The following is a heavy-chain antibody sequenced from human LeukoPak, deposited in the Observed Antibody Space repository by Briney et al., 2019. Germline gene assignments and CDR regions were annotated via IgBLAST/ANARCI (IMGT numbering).Heavy chain of an antibody. CDR3: ARDLVGATTEDY. J-gene: IGHJ4*02. CDR2: IWYDGSNK. Sequence: GGSLRPSCAASGFTFSSYGMHWVRQAPGKGLEWVAVIWYDGSNKYYADSVKGRFTISRDNSKNTLYLQMNSLRAEDTAVYYCARDLVGATTEDYWGQGTLVTVSS. V-gene: IGHV3-33*01. D-gene: IGHD1-26*01. CDR1: GFTFSSYG.